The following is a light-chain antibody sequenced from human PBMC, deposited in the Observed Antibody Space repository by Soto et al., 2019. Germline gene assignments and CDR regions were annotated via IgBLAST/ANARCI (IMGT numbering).Light chain of an antibody. J-gene: IGKJ1*01. CDR3: QQYDNSPLT. V-gene: IGKV3-20*01. Sequence: EIVLTQSPGTLSLSPGERATLSCRASQSVSSSYLAWYQQKPGQAPRLLIYGASSRATGIPDRFSGSGPGTDFTLTISRLEPEDFAVYYCQQYDNSPLTFGQGTKVDIK. CDR2: GAS. CDR1: QSVSSSY.